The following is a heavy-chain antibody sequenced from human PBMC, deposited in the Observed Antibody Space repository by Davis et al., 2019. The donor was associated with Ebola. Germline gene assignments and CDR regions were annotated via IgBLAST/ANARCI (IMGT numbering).Heavy chain of an antibody. J-gene: IGHJ4*02. V-gene: IGHV3-30-3*01. D-gene: IGHD2-2*01. CDR1: GIIFTNYV. Sequence: GESLKISCAASGIIFTNYVMTWVRPAPGKGLERLAVLFSAVSNKYYADSVRGQFTISRDNSKNTLYLQMNSLRVDDTAVYYCVKDSETAVATFEYWGLGTLVTVSS. CDR3: VKDSETAVATFEY. CDR2: LFSAVSNK.